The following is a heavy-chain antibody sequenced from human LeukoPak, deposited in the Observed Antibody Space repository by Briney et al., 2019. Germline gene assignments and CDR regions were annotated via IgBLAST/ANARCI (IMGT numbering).Heavy chain of an antibody. Sequence: ASVKVSCKASGYTFTNYVVHWVRQAPGQRPEWMGWINAGNGDTKYSQNFQGRVTITRDTSASTAYMELSSLTSEDTALYYCARDPRIAAAGGRFDYWGQGTLVTVSS. V-gene: IGHV1-3*01. CDR3: ARDPRIAAAGGRFDY. D-gene: IGHD6-13*01. CDR1: GYTFTNYV. J-gene: IGHJ4*02. CDR2: INAGNGDT.